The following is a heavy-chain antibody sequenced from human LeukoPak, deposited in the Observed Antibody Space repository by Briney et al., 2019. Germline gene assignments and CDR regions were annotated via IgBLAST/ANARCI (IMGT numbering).Heavy chain of an antibody. J-gene: IGHJ3*02. V-gene: IGHV4-61*01. CDR3: ARESSGYSAFDI. CDR1: GGSVSSGSYY. D-gene: IGHD3-22*01. Sequence: SETLSLTCTVSGGSVSSGSYYWSWIRQPPGTGLEWIGYIYYSGSTNYNPSLKSRVTISVDTSKNQFSLKLSSVTAADTAVYYCARESSGYSAFDIWGQGTMVTVSS. CDR2: IYYSGST.